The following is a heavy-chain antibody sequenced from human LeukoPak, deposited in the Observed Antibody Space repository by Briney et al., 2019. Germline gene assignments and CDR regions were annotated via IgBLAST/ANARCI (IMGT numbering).Heavy chain of an antibody. D-gene: IGHD6-19*01. CDR2: FCYGGDT. J-gene: IGHJ4*02. V-gene: IGHV4-39*07. CDR3: ARTIAVAGTNIGTIDY. CDR1: GGSISNSGYC. Sequence: PSETLSLTCTVSGGSISNSGYCWGWIRQPPGKGLQYIGSFCYGGDTYYNPSLKSRVTISVDTSKSQFSLKLISVTAADTAVYYCARTIAVAGTNIGTIDYWGQGTLVTVSS.